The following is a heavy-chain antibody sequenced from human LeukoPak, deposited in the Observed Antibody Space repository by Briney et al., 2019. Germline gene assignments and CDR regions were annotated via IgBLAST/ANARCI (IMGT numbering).Heavy chain of an antibody. CDR1: GFTLRSYT. D-gene: IGHD3-10*01. CDR2: ISSSSSTI. Sequence: PGGSLRLSCAASGFTLRSYTMNWVRQAPGKGLEWVSYISSSSSTIYYADSVKGRFTISRDNAKNSLYLQMNSLRAEDTAVYYCAREARLYYGSGSLDAFDIWGQGTMVTVSS. J-gene: IGHJ3*02. V-gene: IGHV3-48*04. CDR3: AREARLYYGSGSLDAFDI.